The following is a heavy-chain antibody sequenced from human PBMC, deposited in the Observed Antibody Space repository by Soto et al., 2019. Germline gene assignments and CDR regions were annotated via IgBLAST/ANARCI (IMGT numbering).Heavy chain of an antibody. CDR2: ICPGESDT. J-gene: IGHJ3*02. D-gene: IGHD3-10*01. Sequence: ELQLVQAEAEVKKPGESLKISCQASGHSFPSYCMCWLLQMPGQGLEWMGIICPGESDTTYSPSFQGQVTISADKSITTAYLQRSRVKASDPAMYYWVGSYYYCSRSYYQVRAFDIWGQGTAVTVSS. CDR3: VGSYYYCSRSYYQVRAFDI. V-gene: IGHV5-51*03. CDR1: GHSFPSYC.